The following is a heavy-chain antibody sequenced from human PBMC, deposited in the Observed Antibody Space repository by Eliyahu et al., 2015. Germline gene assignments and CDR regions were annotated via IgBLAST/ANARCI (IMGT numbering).Heavy chain of an antibody. V-gene: IGHV4-31*03. J-gene: IGHJ6*02. CDR3: ARDLFGDGMDV. CDR2: IXYSGST. CDR1: GXXXSSGGYY. Sequence: QVQLQESGPGLVKPSQTXSLTCPVXGXXXSSGGYYWSWIRQHPGKGLEWIGYIXYSGSTYYNPSLKSRVTISVDTSKNQFSLKLSSVTAADTAVYYCARDLFGDGMDVWGQGTTVTVSS. D-gene: IGHD3-10*01.